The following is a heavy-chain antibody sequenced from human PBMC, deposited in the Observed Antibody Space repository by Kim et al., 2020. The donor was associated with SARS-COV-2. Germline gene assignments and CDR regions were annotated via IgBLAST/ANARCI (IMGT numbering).Heavy chain of an antibody. V-gene: IGHV3-30*02. D-gene: IGHD3-3*01. Sequence: VKGRFTISRDNSKNTLYLQMNSLRAEDTAVYYCAKDHTILMADYYYGMDVWGQGTTVTVSS. CDR3: AKDHTILMADYYYGMDV. J-gene: IGHJ6*02.